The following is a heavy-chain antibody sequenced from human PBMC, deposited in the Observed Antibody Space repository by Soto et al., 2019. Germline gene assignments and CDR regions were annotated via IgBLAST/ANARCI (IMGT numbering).Heavy chain of an antibody. CDR1: GGSINSGNYY. CDR2: ISYSGSA. D-gene: IGHD1-26*01. J-gene: IGHJ5*02. Sequence: SETLSLTCSVSGGSINSGNYYWSWIRQHPGKGLEWIGYISYSGSAHYNPSLRSRVFISVDTSRNQFSLKLSSVTAADTAVYYCERRRSTTTTCFDPWGQGTLVTVSS. V-gene: IGHV4-31*03. CDR3: ERRRSTTTTCFDP.